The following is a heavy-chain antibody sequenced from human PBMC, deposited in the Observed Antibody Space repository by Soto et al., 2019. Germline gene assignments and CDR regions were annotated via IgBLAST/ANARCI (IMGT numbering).Heavy chain of an antibody. CDR3: ASWLLREHAYDV. CDR2: VYDVDGT. Sequence: GGSLRLSCAASGLTVSGKKYIAWVRQAPGKGLEWVSGVYDVDGTYYADSVKGRFTISRDTSKTIVFLEMNDLRPDDTAVYYCASWLLREHAYDVWGLGTTVTVSS. V-gene: IGHV3-53*01. J-gene: IGHJ3*01. D-gene: IGHD1-26*01. CDR1: GLTVSGKKY.